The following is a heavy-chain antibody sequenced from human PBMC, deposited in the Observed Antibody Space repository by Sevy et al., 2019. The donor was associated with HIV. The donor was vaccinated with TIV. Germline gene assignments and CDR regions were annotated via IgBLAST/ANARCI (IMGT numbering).Heavy chain of an antibody. D-gene: IGHD7-27*01. CDR2: ISYDGSNK. Sequence: GGSLRLSCAASGFTFSNYGMHWVRQAPGKGLEWVAVISYDGSNKYYADSVKGRFTISRDNSKNTLYLQMNSLRAEDTAVYYCARDKDDGELDYWGQGTLVTVSS. V-gene: IGHV3-30*19. CDR1: GFTFSNYG. CDR3: ARDKDDGELDY. J-gene: IGHJ4*02.